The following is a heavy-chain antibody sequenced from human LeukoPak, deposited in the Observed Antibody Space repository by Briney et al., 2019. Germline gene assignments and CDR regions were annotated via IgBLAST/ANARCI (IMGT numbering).Heavy chain of an antibody. CDR2: IFYSGSS. J-gene: IGHJ3*02. V-gene: IGHV4-59*01. D-gene: IGHD4-17*01. CDR3: ARDWNDYGDSDAFDI. Sequence: LETLSLTCTVSGDSISSYYWSWIRQPPGKGLEWFGYIFYSGSSNCNPSLKSRVTISVDTSKNQFSLKLSSVTAADTAVYYCARDWNDYGDSDAFDIWGQGTMVTVSS. CDR1: GDSISSYY.